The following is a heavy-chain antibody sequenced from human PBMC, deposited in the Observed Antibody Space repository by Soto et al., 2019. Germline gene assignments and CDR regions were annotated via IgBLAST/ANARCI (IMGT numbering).Heavy chain of an antibody. D-gene: IGHD3-22*01. CDR1: GFTVSSNY. J-gene: IGHJ5*02. CDR3: ARNGDSSDYRGWFDP. CDR2: IYSGGTT. V-gene: IGHV3-66*01. Sequence: EVQLVESGGGLVQPGGSLRLSCAASGFTVSSNYMSCVRQAPGKGREWVSVIYSGGTTYYADSVKGRFTISRDNSKNTLYLQMNSLRAEDTAVYYCARNGDSSDYRGWFDPWGQGTLVTVSS.